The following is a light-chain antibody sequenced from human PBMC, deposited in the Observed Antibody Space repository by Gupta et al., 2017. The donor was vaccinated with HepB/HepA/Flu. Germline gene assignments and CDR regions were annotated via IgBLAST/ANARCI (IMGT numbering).Light chain of an antibody. CDR1: NSDVGANDC. CDR3: SSCTTTGTLVI. Sequence: QSALTQPASVAGPPGQSITISCNATNSDVGANDCVSWYQQYPGKAPKLLISDVTYRASGVSHRFTGSKSGSSASLTISGLQADDEADYYCSSCTTTGTLVIFGGGTSLTVL. V-gene: IGLV2-14*03. CDR2: DVT. J-gene: IGLJ2*01.